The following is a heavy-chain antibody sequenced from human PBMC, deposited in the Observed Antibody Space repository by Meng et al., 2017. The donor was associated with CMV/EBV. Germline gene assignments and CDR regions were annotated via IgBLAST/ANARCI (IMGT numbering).Heavy chain of an antibody. Sequence: GGSLRLSCAASGFTFSSYGMHWVRQAPGKGLEWVAFIRYDGSNKYYADSVKGRFTISRDNSTNTLYLQMNSLRAEDTAVYYCATWPYSSSYYYYGMDVWGQGTTVTVSS. CDR2: IRYDGSNK. CDR1: GFTFSSYG. J-gene: IGHJ6*02. CDR3: ATWPYSSSYYYYGMDV. V-gene: IGHV3-30*02. D-gene: IGHD6-6*01.